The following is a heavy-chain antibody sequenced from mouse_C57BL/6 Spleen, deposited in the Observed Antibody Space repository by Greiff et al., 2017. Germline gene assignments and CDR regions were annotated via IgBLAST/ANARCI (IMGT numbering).Heavy chain of an antibody. CDR1: GYSITSGYY. CDR2: ISYDGSN. Sequence: EVQLVESGPGLVKPSQSLSLTCSVTGYSITSGYYWNWIRQFPGNKLEWMGYISYDGSNNYNPSLKNRISITRDTSKNQFFLKLNSVTTEDTATYYCAREGDYDDYWGQGTTLTVSS. CDR3: AREGDYDDY. D-gene: IGHD2-4*01. J-gene: IGHJ2*01. V-gene: IGHV3-6*01.